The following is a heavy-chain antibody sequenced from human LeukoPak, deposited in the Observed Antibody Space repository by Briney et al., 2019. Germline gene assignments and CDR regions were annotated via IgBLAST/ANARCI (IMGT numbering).Heavy chain of an antibody. V-gene: IGHV5-51*01. CDR1: GYRFTSYW. J-gene: IGHJ6*02. Sequence: GESLKISCKGSGYRFTSYWIGWVRQMPGKGLEWMGIIYPGDSDTRYSPSFQGQVTISADKSISTAYLQWSSLKASDTAMYYCARLEAAAGKRYYYYYGMDVWGQGTTVTVSS. CDR2: IYPGDSDT. D-gene: IGHD6-13*01. CDR3: ARLEAAAGKRYYYYYGMDV.